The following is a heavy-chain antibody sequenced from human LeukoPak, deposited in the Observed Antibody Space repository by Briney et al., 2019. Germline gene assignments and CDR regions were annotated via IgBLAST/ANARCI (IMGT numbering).Heavy chain of an antibody. D-gene: IGHD2-2*01. CDR1: GFTFSSYG. CDR3: AKPGYCSSTSCYGSYYFDY. J-gene: IGHJ4*02. CDR2: ISGSGGST. V-gene: IGHV3-23*01. Sequence: GSLRLSCAASGFTFSSYGMSWVRQAPGKGLEWVSAISGSGGSTYYADSVKGRFTISRDNSKNTLYLQMNSLRAEDTAVYYCAKPGYCSSTSCYGSYYFDYWGQGTLVTVSS.